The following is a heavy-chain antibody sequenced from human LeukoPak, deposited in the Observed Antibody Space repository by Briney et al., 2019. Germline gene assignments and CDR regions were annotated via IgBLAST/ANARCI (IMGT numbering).Heavy chain of an antibody. CDR2: INSDGSST. CDR1: GFSISGYW. CDR3: ATGASAIYSSGVVFDY. J-gene: IGHJ4*02. Sequence: GGSLRLSCAASGFSISGYWMHWVRQAPGKGLVWVSRINSDGSSTNYADSMKGRFTISRDNAKNTVYLQLNSLRAEDTALYYCATGASAIYSSGVVFDYWGQGTLVTVSS. V-gene: IGHV3-74*01. D-gene: IGHD6-19*01.